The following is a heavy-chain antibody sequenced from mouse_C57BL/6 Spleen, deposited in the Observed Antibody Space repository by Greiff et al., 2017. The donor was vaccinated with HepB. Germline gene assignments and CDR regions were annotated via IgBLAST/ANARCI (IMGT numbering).Heavy chain of an antibody. Sequence: QVQLQQPGAELVKPGASVKMSCKASGYTFTSYWITWVKQRPGQGLEWIGDIYPGSGSTNYNEKFKSKATLTVDTSSSTAYMQLSSLTSEDSAVYYCAREGNGKHAMDYWGQGTSVTVSS. CDR1: GYTFTSYW. CDR2: IYPGSGST. D-gene: IGHD2-1*01. CDR3: AREGNGKHAMDY. J-gene: IGHJ4*01. V-gene: IGHV1-55*01.